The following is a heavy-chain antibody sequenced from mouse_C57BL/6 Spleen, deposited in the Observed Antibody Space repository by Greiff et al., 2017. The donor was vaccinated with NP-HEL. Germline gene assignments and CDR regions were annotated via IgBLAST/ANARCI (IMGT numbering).Heavy chain of an antibody. CDR3: VRDGFRYGSSYWYFDV. J-gene: IGHJ1*03. V-gene: IGHV10-3*01. Sequence: EVHLVESGGGLVQPKGSLKLSCAASGFTFNTYAMHWVRQAPGKGLEWVARIRSKSSNYATYYADSVKDRFTISRDDSQSMLYLQMNNLKTEDTAMYYCVRDGFRYGSSYWYFDVWGTGTTVTVSS. D-gene: IGHD1-1*01. CDR2: IRSKSSNYAT. CDR1: GFTFNTYA.